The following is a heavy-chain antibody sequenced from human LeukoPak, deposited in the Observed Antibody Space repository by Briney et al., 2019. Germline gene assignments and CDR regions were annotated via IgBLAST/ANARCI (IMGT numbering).Heavy chain of an antibody. CDR3: SNYSPDIVVIVNYYYYMDV. V-gene: IGHV1-2*02. CDR1: GYTFTTYY. CDR2: INPKSGGT. J-gene: IGHJ6*03. Sequence: ASVKVSCKASGYTFTTYYMYWVRQAPGQGLEWMGWINPKSGGTKYAQRSEGRVTMTRVTSISTAYMELSRLRSDDTAVEYWSNYSPDIVVIVNYYYYMDVWGKGTTVTVSS. D-gene: IGHD2-21*01.